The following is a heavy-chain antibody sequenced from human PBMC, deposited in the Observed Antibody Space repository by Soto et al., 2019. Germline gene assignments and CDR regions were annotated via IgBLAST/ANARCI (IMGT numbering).Heavy chain of an antibody. V-gene: IGHV1-8*01. CDR3: ARGLGAAAGTGYFYL. D-gene: IGHD6-13*01. CDR2: MNPNSGTT. J-gene: IGHJ2*01. Sequence: QVQLVQSGAEVKKPGASVKVSCKASGYTFTSYDINWVRQATGQGLEWMGWMNPNSGTTGYAQKFQGRVTMTRSTSIRTAYMQLGSLRSEDTAVYYCARGLGAAAGTGYFYLWGRGTLVTVAS. CDR1: GYTFTSYD.